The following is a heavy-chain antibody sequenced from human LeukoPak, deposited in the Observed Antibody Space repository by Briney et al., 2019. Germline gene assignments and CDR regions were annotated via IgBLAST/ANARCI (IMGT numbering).Heavy chain of an antibody. CDR1: GYTFTSYG. CDR3: ARDRIPTVTTSWGYGY. D-gene: IGHD4-11*01. J-gene: IGHJ4*02. CDR2: ISAYNGNT. V-gene: IGHV1-18*01. Sequence: ASVKVSCKASGYTFTSYGISWVRQAPGQGLEWMGWISAYNGNTNYAQKLQGRVTMNTDTSTSTAYMELRSLRSDDTAVYYCARDRIPTVTTSWGYGYWGQGTLVTVSS.